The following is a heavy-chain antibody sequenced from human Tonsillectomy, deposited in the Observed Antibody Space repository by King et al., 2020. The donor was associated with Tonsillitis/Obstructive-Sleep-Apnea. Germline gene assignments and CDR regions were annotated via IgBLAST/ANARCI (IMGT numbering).Heavy chain of an antibody. Sequence: QMQLQESGPGLVKPSETLSLTCTVSGGSISSSSYYWGWIRQPPGKGLEWIGSIYYSGSTYHNPSLKSRVTISADTSKNQFSLKLNSVTAADTAVYYCARQRGYCSSTSCKYNWFDPWGQGTLVTVSS. CDR3: ARQRGYCSSTSCKYNWFDP. J-gene: IGHJ5*02. D-gene: IGHD2-2*01. V-gene: IGHV4-39*01. CDR1: GGSISSSSYY. CDR2: IYYSGST.